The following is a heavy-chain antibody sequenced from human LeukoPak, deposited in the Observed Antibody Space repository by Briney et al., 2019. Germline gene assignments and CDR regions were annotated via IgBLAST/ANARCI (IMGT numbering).Heavy chain of an antibody. J-gene: IGHJ4*02. V-gene: IGHV3-74*01. Sequence: GGSLRLSCAASGFTFHSYWMHWVRQAPGKGLVWVSRIDNDGGSTTYADSVKGRFTISRDNAENTLYLQMNSVRAEDTAVYYCARSPFPYYFDYWGQGTLVTVSS. D-gene: IGHD3-16*01. CDR1: GFTFHSYW. CDR3: ARSPFPYYFDY. CDR2: IDNDGGST.